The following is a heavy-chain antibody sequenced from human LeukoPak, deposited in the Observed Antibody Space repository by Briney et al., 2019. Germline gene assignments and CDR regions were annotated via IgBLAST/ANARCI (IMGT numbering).Heavy chain of an antibody. Sequence: ASVKVSCKASAYTFTSYYMHWVRQAPGQGLEWMGIINPSGGSTSYAQKFQGRVTMTRDTSTSTVYMELSSLRSEDTAVYYCARVGYCSGDSCYNDYWGQGTLVTVSS. D-gene: IGHD2-15*01. J-gene: IGHJ4*02. CDR3: ARVGYCSGDSCYNDY. V-gene: IGHV1-46*01. CDR2: INPSGGST. CDR1: AYTFTSYY.